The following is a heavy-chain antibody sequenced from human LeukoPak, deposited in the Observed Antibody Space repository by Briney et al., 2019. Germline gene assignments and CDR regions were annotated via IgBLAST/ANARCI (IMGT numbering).Heavy chain of an antibody. D-gene: IGHD5-12*01. CDR2: INPNSGGT. V-gene: IGHV1-2*02. CDR3: ARALQPSGYGGVWFDP. J-gene: IGHJ5*02. CDR1: GYTFTGYY. Sequence: ASVKVSCKASGYTFTGYYMHWVRQAPGQGLEWMGWINPNSGGTNYAQKLQGRVTMTTDTSTSTAYMELRSLRSDDTAVYYCARALQPSGYGGVWFDPWGQGTLVTVSS.